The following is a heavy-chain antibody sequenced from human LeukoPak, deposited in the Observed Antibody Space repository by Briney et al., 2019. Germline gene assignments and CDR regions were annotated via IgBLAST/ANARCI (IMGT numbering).Heavy chain of an antibody. D-gene: IGHD3-10*01. J-gene: IGHJ6*03. CDR1: GDSIGSGSYS. V-gene: IGHV4-30-4*07. CDR2: IYYSGST. Sequence: PSETLSLTCAVSGDSIGSGSYSWSWIRQPPGKGLEWIGHIYYSGSTYYNPSLKSRVTISVDTSKNHFSLKLSSVTAADTAVYYCARHPLLRGVTYDYYYYMDVWGKGTTVTISS. CDR3: ARHPLLRGVTYDYYYYMDV.